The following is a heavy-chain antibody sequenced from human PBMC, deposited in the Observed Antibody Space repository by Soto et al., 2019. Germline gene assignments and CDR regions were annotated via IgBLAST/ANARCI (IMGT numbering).Heavy chain of an antibody. Sequence: QVQLVESGGGVVQPGRSLRLSCAASGFTFSSYGMHWVRQAPGKGLEWVAVISDDGSNKYYADSVKGRFTISRDNSKNTLYLQMNSLRAEDTAVYYCATSLYYYDTSGYLGHLKLDYWGQGTLVTVSS. D-gene: IGHD3-22*01. CDR2: ISDDGSNK. J-gene: IGHJ4*02. CDR3: ATSLYYYDTSGYLGHLKLDY. V-gene: IGHV3-30*03. CDR1: GFTFSSYG.